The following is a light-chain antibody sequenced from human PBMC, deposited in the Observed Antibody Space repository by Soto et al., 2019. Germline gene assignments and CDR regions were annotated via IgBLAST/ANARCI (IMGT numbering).Light chain of an antibody. CDR2: TVS. CDR1: QSISTW. Sequence: DIQMTQSPSTLSASVGDRVTITCRASQSISTWLAWYQQKPGKAPKSLIYTVSTLQSGVPSRFSGSGSGTEFSLTISSLQPEDFATYYCQQYYSYPITFGQGTRLEIK. V-gene: IGKV1D-16*01. J-gene: IGKJ5*01. CDR3: QQYYSYPIT.